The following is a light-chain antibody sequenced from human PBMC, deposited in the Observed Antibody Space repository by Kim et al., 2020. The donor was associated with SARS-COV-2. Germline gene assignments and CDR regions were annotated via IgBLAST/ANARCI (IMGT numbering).Light chain of an antibody. CDR2: GAS. V-gene: IGKV3D-15*01. Sequence: FPGQRATLSCRASQNIGNKLAWYQQKPGQAPRLLLYGASSRASDIPARFSGSGSGTDFTLTISSLQSEDFAVYYCQQYSAWPPITFGQGTRLEIK. CDR1: QNIGNK. J-gene: IGKJ5*01. CDR3: QQYSAWPPIT.